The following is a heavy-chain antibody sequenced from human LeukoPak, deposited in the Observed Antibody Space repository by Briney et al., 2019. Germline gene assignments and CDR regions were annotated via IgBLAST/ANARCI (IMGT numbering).Heavy chain of an antibody. CDR2: IHPSGML. CDR3: SRGLDSRKLGD. D-gene: IGHD3-22*01. V-gene: IGHV4-31*03. Sequence: SETLSLTCTVSGASFNSDDQYWNWIRQSPGKGLEWIGSIHPSGMLYNNPSLESRVTMSRDTSKNQFSLTLNSVTAADTGVYFCSRGLDSRKLGDWGQGILVTVSS. CDR1: GASFNSDDQY. J-gene: IGHJ4*02.